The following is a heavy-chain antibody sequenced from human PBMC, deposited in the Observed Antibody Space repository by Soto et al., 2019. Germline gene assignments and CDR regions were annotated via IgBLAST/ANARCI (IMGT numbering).Heavy chain of an antibody. J-gene: IGHJ6*02. CDR3: ARAGGGGDGYIQYYYYGMDV. V-gene: IGHV3-11*01. CDR2: ISSSGSTI. Sequence: QVQLVESGGGLVKPGGSLRLSCAASGFTFSDYYMSWIRQAPGKGLEWVSYISSSGSTIYYADSVKGRFTISRDNAKNSLYLQRKGRGAEDTAVYYCARAGGGGDGYIQYYYYGMDVWGQGTTVTVSS. CDR1: GFTFSDYY. D-gene: IGHD3-16*01.